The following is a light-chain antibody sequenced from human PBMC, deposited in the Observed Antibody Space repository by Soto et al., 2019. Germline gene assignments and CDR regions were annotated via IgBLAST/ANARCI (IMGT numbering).Light chain of an antibody. CDR2: GAS. CDR1: QSVSSSS. J-gene: IGKJ1*01. Sequence: EIVLTQSLCTLSLSPGESLAISCRASQSVSSSSLAWYQQQPGQAPRLLIYGASSRAGGIPGRLSGSGAGTDFTLTISRMEAEDFAVYYCQQYGSSGTFGQGTNVDI. V-gene: IGKV3-20*01. CDR3: QQYGSSGT.